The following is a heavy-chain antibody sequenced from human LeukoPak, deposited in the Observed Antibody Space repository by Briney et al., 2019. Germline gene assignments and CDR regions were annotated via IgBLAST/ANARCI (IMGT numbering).Heavy chain of an antibody. Sequence: PSETLSLTCAVCGGSFSGYYWSWIRQPPGKGLEWIGEINHSGSTNYNPSLKSRVTISVDTSKNQFSLKLSSVTAADTAVYYCARGYTGAIDYWGQGTLVTVSS. CDR1: GGSFSGYY. J-gene: IGHJ4*02. CDR3: ARGYTGAIDY. D-gene: IGHD1-26*01. CDR2: INHSGST. V-gene: IGHV4-34*01.